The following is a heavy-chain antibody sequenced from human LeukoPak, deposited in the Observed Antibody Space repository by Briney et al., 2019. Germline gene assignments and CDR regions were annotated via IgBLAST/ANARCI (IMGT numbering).Heavy chain of an antibody. CDR2: IKQDGSEK. J-gene: IGHJ4*02. V-gene: IGHV3-7*01. D-gene: IGHD6-13*01. CDR3: ARVEDSSYCGRLANDY. CDR1: GFTFYTFW. Sequence: VGSLRLSCEASGFTFYTFWMSWVRQAPGKGLEWVANIKQDGSEKYYLESVRGRFSISRDNAKNSLHLQMSRLRAEDTAVYYCARVEDSSYCGRLANDYCCQGTRVIVSS.